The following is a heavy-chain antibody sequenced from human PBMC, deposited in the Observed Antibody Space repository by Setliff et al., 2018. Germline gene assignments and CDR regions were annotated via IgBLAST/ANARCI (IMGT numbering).Heavy chain of an antibody. V-gene: IGHV4-34*01. CDR2: SNHGGST. J-gene: IGHJ4*02. D-gene: IGHD7-27*01. Sequence: SETLSLTCTVYGESFSNNYWSWIRQPPGKGLEWIGESNHGGSTSYHPSLKSRLTMSVDTSKKQFSLKLSSVTAADTAVYYCAKFGPLDLTGDWAFDNWGQGTLVTVSS. CDR1: GESFSNNY. CDR3: AKFGPLDLTGDWAFDN.